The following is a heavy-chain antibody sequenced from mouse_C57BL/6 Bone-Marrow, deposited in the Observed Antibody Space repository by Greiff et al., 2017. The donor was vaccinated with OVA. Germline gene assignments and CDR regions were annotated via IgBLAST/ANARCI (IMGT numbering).Heavy chain of an antibody. CDR3: VRQCFSIYDGYYYAMDY. Sequence: EVQLQESGGGLVQPKGSLKLSCAASGFTFNTYAMHWVRQAPGKGVEWVARIRSKSSNYATYYADSVKDRFTISRDDSQSMLYLQMNNLKTEDTAMYYCVRQCFSIYDGYYYAMDYWGQGTSVTVSS. D-gene: IGHD2-3*01. CDR2: IRSKSSNYAT. CDR1: GFTFNTYA. V-gene: IGHV10-3*01. J-gene: IGHJ4*01.